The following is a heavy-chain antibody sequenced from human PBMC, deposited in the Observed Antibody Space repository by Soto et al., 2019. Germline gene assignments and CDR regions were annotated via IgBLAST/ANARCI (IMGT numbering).Heavy chain of an antibody. Sequence: PSETLSLTCTVSGGSISSSSYYWGWIRQPPGKGLEWIGSIYYSGSTYYNPSLKSRVTISVDTSKNQFSLKLSSVTAADTAVYYCARREAGTFYQVFDYWGQGTLVTVSS. D-gene: IGHD6-19*01. CDR2: IYYSGST. CDR3: ARREAGTFYQVFDY. CDR1: GGSISSSSYY. V-gene: IGHV4-39*01. J-gene: IGHJ4*02.